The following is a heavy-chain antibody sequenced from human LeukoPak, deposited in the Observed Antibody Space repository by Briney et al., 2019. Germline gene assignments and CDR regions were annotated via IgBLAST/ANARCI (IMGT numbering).Heavy chain of an antibody. J-gene: IGHJ5*02. CDR2: IKRIIDGGTT. CDR1: GFTFSNTW. Sequence: PGGSLRLSCAASGFTFSNTWMNWVRQAPGKGLEWVGRIKRIIDGGTTDYAAPVKGRFTVSRDDSINTLYLQMNSLRAEDTAVYYCARRVRGGYYAIDTWGQGTLVTVSS. CDR3: ARRVRGGYYAIDT. V-gene: IGHV3-15*05. D-gene: IGHD3-22*01.